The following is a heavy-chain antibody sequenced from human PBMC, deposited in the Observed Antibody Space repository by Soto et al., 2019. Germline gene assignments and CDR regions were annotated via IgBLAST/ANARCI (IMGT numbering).Heavy chain of an antibody. V-gene: IGHV3-15*07. CDR2: IRGTTNGGTT. D-gene: IGHD3-10*01. CDR3: TTDLKWSGGDY. Sequence: EVQLVECGGCLVKPGGSLRLSCVVSGLTFIEAWVNWVRQAPGEGLEGVGRIRGTTNGGTTDYAAPVTGRFTISRDDSKNTLSLQSNSLKVEDTAIYHCTTDLKWSGGDYWGKGTLVSVSP. CDR1: GLTFIEAW. J-gene: IGHJ4*02.